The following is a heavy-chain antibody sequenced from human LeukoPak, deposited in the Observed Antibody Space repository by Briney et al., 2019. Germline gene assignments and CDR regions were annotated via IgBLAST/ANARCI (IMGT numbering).Heavy chain of an antibody. CDR2: IRYDGSNK. J-gene: IGHJ4*02. Sequence: GGSLRLSCAASGFTFSSYGMHWVRQAPGKGVEWVAFIRYDGSNKYYADSVKGRFTISRDNSKNTLYLQMNSLRAEDTAVYYCAKERDTAMVTIDYWGQGTLVTVSS. CDR1: GFTFSSYG. CDR3: AKERDTAMVTIDY. V-gene: IGHV3-30*02. D-gene: IGHD5-18*01.